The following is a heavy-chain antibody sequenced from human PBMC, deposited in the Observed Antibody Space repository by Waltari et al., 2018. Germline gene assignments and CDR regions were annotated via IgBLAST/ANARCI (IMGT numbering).Heavy chain of an antibody. D-gene: IGHD6-19*01. V-gene: IGHV4-34*01. CDR2: VNYGGTT. J-gene: IGHJ4*02. Sequence: QVRLQQWGAGLLKPSATLSLTCVVSGGSLSGYSWSWIRQPPGKGLEWIGEVNYGGTTNYNPSLKSRITVSIDTSNNQFSLNLNSVTAADTAVYYCAKQVAGSGWYLGWGQGTLVSVSS. CDR1: GGSLSGYS. CDR3: AKQVAGSGWYLG.